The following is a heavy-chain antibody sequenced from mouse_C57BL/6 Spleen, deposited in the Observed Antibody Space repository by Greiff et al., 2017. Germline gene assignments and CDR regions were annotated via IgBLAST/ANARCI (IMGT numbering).Heavy chain of an antibody. J-gene: IGHJ2*01. CDR1: GYTFTSYW. V-gene: IGHV1-52*01. D-gene: IGHD1-1*01. CDR3: ARGHATTVVAPYCFAY. CDR2: IDPSDSET. Sequence: QVQLQQPGAELVRPGSSVKLSCKASGYTFTSYWMHWVKQRPIQGLEWIGNIDPSDSETHYNQKFKDKATLTVDKSSSTAYMQLSSLPSEDSAVYYAARGHATTVVAPYCFAYWGQGTTLTVSS.